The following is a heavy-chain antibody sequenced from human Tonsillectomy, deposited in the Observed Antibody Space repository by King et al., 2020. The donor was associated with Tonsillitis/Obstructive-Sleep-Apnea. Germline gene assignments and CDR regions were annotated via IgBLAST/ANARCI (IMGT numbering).Heavy chain of an antibody. Sequence: VQLVESGGGLVQPGGSLRLSCAASGFTFSSYAVSWVRQAPGKGLEWVSAISGSGGSTYYADSVKGRFTISRDNSKNTLYLQMNSLRAEDTAVYYCAKDRGGITIFGVVIMSWFDPWGQGTLVTVSS. V-gene: IGHV3-23*04. CDR1: GFTFSSYA. D-gene: IGHD3-3*01. J-gene: IGHJ5*02. CDR2: ISGSGGST. CDR3: AKDRGGITIFGVVIMSWFDP.